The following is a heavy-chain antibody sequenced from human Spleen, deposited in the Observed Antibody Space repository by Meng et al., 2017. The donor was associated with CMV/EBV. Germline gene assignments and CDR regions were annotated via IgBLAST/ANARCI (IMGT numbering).Heavy chain of an antibody. CDR3: ARAGAAVTTHFDF. V-gene: IGHV1-18*01. CDR2: VSAENGDT. J-gene: IGHJ4*02. D-gene: IGHD4-17*01. Sequence: QIQLVQSGPELRRPGASVKVSCKASGHNFDIYGITWVRQAPGQGLEWVGWVSAENGDTDYGQKFQGRVTVTADTFTNTAYMEMRSLRSDDSAMYYCARAGAAVTTHFDFWGQGTLVTVSS. CDR1: GHNFDIYG.